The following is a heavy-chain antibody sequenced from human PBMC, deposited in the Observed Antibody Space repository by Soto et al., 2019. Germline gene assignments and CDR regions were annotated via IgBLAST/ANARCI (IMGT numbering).Heavy chain of an antibody. D-gene: IGHD2-2*01. CDR1: GFTFSSYG. Sequence: LRLSCAASGFTFSSYGMHWVRQAPGKELEWVAVISYDGSNKYYADSVKGRFTISRDNSKNTLYLQMNSLRAEDTAVYYCAKDSEYQLLLNYMDVWGKGTTVTVSS. CDR3: AKDSEYQLLLNYMDV. CDR2: ISYDGSNK. V-gene: IGHV3-30*18. J-gene: IGHJ6*03.